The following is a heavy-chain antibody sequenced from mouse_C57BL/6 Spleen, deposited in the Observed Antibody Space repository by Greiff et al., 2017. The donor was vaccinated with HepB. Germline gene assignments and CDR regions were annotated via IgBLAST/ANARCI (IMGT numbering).Heavy chain of an antibody. V-gene: IGHV1-82*01. CDR2: IYPGDGDT. CDR1: GYAFSSSW. J-gene: IGHJ1*03. CDR3: ARSGFYYYGSSYVRYFDV. D-gene: IGHD1-1*01. Sequence: VMLVESGPELVKPGASVKISCKASGYAFSSSWMNWVKQRPGKGLEWIGRIYPGDGDTNYNGKFKGKATLTADKSSSTAYMQLSSLTSEDSAVYFCARSGFYYYGSSYVRYFDVWGTGTTVTVSS.